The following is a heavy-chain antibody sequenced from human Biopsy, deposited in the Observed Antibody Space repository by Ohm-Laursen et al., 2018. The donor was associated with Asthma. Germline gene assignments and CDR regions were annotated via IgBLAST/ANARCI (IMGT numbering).Heavy chain of an antibody. Sequence: SETLSLTCAVYGGSFSGYYWSWIRQPPGKGLEWLGYIYYTGSDNYNPSLKSRVTISVDTSKNQFSLRLNSVTAADTAVYYCARGPNYHGSGRAPIGMDVWGQGTLVTVSS. CDR2: IYYTGSD. D-gene: IGHD3-10*01. J-gene: IGHJ4*02. CDR3: ARGPNYHGSGRAPIGMDV. CDR1: GGSFSGYY. V-gene: IGHV4-59*01.